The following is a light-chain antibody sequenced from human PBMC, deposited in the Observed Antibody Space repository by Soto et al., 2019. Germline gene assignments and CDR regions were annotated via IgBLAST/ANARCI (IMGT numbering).Light chain of an antibody. Sequence: EIVLTQSPATLSLSPGERATLSCRASQSVSSYLAWYQQKPGQAPRLLIYDASNRATGSPARFSGSGSGTDFTLTISSLEPEDFAVYYCQQRSNWPRTFGPGTKVDLK. CDR2: DAS. V-gene: IGKV3-11*01. J-gene: IGKJ3*01. CDR3: QQRSNWPRT. CDR1: QSVSSY.